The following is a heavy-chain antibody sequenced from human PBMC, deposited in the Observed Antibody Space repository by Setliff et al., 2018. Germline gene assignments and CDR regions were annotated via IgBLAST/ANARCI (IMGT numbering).Heavy chain of an antibody. J-gene: IGHJ3*02. Sequence: LRLSCVASGFTFTSYWMSWVRQAPGKGLEWVANIKQDGSEKYYVDSVKGRFAISRDNAKNSLYLQMNSLRAEDTAMYYCARDATYYDFWSDYSPDAFDIWGQGTMVTVSS. CDR1: GFTFTSYW. V-gene: IGHV3-7*01. D-gene: IGHD3-3*01. CDR2: IKQDGSEK. CDR3: ARDATYYDFWSDYSPDAFDI.